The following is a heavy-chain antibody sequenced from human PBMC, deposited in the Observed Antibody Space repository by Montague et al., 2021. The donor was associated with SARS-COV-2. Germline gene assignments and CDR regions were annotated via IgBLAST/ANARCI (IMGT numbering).Heavy chain of an antibody. CDR1: GASMRTYY. Sequence: SETLSLTCSVSGASMRTYYWAWIRESPGRGLERIGYISNSGITNYNPSLKSRATISLDTSKTQFSLKLTSVTTSDTALYYCAQDLGWGRWYIDVWGRGTLVTVSS. J-gene: IGHJ2*01. D-gene: IGHD1-26*01. V-gene: IGHV4-59*03. CDR2: ISNSGIT. CDR3: AQDLGWGRWYIDV.